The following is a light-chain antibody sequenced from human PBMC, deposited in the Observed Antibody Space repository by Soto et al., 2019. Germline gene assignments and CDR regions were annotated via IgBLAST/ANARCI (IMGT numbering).Light chain of an antibody. Sequence: QSVLTQPRSVSGSPGQSVTISCTGSSSDVGAYNYVSWYQQHPDKAPKLMIYDVSQRPSGVPDRFSGSKSGNTASLTVSGLQAEDEADYYCCSYAGSYSRVFGGGTKLTVL. CDR1: SSDVGAYNY. CDR2: DVS. V-gene: IGLV2-11*01. J-gene: IGLJ2*01. CDR3: CSYAGSYSRV.